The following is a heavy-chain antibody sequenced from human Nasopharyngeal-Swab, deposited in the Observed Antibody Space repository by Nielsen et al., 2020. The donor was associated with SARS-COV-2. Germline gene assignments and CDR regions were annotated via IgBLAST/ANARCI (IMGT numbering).Heavy chain of an antibody. CDR2: INTDGSST. CDR3: ARASYRGYYYMDV. D-gene: IGHD1-26*01. V-gene: IGHV3-74*01. Sequence: VRQAPGKGRLWVSRINTDGSSTPYADSVKGRFTISRDNAKNTLYLQMNSLRAEDTAVYYCARASYRGYYYMDVWGKGTTVTVSS. J-gene: IGHJ6*03.